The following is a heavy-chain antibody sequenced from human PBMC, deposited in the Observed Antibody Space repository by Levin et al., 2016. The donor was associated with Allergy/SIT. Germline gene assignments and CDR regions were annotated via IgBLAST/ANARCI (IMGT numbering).Heavy chain of an antibody. J-gene: IGHJ4*02. CDR1: DGSISRSSYY. D-gene: IGHD6-19*01. CDR3: ARHPPAFSSD. Sequence: GSLRLSCTVSDGSISRSSYYWGWIRQPPGKGLEWIGSIYYSGSTYYNPSLKSRVTISVDTSKNQFSLKLSSVTAADTAVYYCARHPPAFSSDWGQGTLVTVSS. CDR2: IYYSGST. V-gene: IGHV4-39*01.